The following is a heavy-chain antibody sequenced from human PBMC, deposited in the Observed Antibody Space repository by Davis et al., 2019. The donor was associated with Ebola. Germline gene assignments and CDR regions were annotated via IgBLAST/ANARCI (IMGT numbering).Heavy chain of an antibody. CDR2: IYPGDSDT. V-gene: IGHV5-51*01. J-gene: IGHJ4*02. CDR1: GYSFTSYW. CDR3: ARAYGSGSYGSNRPFDY. Sequence: PGGSLRLSCKGSGYSFTSYWIGWVRQLPGKGLEWMGIIYPGDSDTRYSPSFQGQVTISADKSISTAYLQWSSLKASDTAMYYCARAYGSGSYGSNRPFDYWGQGTLVTVSS. D-gene: IGHD3-10*01.